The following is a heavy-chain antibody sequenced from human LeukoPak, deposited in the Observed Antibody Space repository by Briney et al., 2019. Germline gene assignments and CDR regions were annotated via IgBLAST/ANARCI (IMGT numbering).Heavy chain of an antibody. V-gene: IGHV3-48*03. CDR2: ISSSGSTI. J-gene: IGHJ4*02. CDR3: AREVTTTHAYFDY. D-gene: IGHD4-17*01. CDR1: GFTFSSYE. Sequence: GGSLRLSCAASGFTFSSYEMNWVRQAPGKGLEWVSYISSSGSTIYYADSVKGRFTISRDNAKNSLYLQMNSLRAEDTAVYYCAREVTTTHAYFDYWGQGTLVTVSS.